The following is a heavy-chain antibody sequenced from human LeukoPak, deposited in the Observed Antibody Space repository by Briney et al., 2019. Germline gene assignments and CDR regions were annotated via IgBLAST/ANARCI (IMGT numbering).Heavy chain of an antibody. CDR1: GGSFSGYY. CDR2: INHSGST. V-gene: IGHV4-34*01. Sequence: SETLSLTCAVYGGSFSGYYWSWIRQPPGKGLEWIGEINHSGSTNYNPSLKSRVIISVDTSKNQSSLKLSSVTAADTAVYYCAASALSIVGATFDYWGQGTLVTVSS. D-gene: IGHD1-26*01. CDR3: AASALSIVGATFDY. J-gene: IGHJ4*02.